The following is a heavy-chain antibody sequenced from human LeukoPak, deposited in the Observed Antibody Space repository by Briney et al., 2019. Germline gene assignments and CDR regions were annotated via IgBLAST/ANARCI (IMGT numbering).Heavy chain of an antibody. D-gene: IGHD2-8*01. CDR3: AIMYAARRSDVDL. Sequence: GESLKISCKGSGYNLLSLWVGCLRQMPGKGLEWMGIIYPYDSDTRYSPSFQGRVTISADKSIGTAYLQWNSLKASDTAMYFCAIMYAARRSDVDLWGQGTLVTVSS. CDR1: GYNLLSLW. CDR2: IYPYDSDT. V-gene: IGHV5-51*01. J-gene: IGHJ4*02.